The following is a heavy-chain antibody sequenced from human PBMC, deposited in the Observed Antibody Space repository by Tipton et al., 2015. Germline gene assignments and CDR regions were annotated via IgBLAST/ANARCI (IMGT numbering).Heavy chain of an antibody. Sequence: GSLRLSCTVSGGSIKRHFYYWGWIRQPLGRGLGWIGSIDYNGHTFYNPSLKGRIKMSVDTTQNQFSLNLTSVTVADTAVYYCVRGGYCSTFNCIAGFDPWGQGTLVTVSS. J-gene: IGHJ5*02. CDR2: IDYNGHT. V-gene: IGHV4-39*02. D-gene: IGHD2-2*03. CDR3: VRGGYCSTFNCIAGFDP. CDR1: GGSIKRHFYY.